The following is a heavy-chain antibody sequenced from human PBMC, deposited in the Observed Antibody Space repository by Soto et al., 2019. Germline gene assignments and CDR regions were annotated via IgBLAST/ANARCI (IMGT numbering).Heavy chain of an antibody. V-gene: IGHV4-4*02. J-gene: IGHJ5*02. CDR2: IYHSGST. D-gene: IGHD2-15*01. CDR1: GGSISSSNW. CDR3: ARDRNGYCSGGSCYTNWFDP. Sequence: SETLSLTCAVSGGSISSSNWWSWVRQPPGKGLEWIGEIYHSGSTNYNPSLKSRVTISVDKSKNQFSLKLSSVTAADTAVYYCARDRNGYCSGGSCYTNWFDPWGQGTLVTVSS.